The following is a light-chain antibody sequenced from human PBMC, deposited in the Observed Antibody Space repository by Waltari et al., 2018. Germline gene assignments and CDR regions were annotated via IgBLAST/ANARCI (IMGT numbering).Light chain of an antibody. CDR1: QSIGYW. Sequence: DIQMTQSPSTLSASVGARVTITCRASQSIGYWLAWYQQKPGKAPKLLIQKASSLQGGIPSRFGGSGSGTEFTLTISSLQPDDSATYHCQQYSSESYTFGQGTKLEIK. V-gene: IGKV1-5*03. J-gene: IGKJ2*01. CDR3: QQYSSESYT. CDR2: KAS.